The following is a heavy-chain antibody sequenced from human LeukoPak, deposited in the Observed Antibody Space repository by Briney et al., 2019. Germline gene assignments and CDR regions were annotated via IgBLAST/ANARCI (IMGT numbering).Heavy chain of an antibody. J-gene: IGHJ4*02. CDR1: GGSFSGYY. D-gene: IGHD3/OR15-3a*01. CDR2: IYYSGNT. V-gene: IGHV4-34*01. CDR3: ARQTGSGLFILP. Sequence: SETLSLTCAVYGGSFSGYYWSWLRQPPGKGLEWIGSIYYSGNTYYNASLKSQVSISIDTSKNKFSLRLTSVTAADTAVYYCARQTGSGLFILPGGQGTLVTVSS.